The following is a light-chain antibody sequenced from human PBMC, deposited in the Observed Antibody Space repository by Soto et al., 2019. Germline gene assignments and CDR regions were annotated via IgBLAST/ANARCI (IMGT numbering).Light chain of an antibody. V-gene: IGLV2-8*01. CDR2: EVI. J-gene: IGLJ3*02. Sequence: QSALTQPPSASGSPGQSVTISCTGTSSDVGGYNYVSWYQQHPGKAPKLMIYEVIKRPSGAPDRFSGSKSGNTASLTVSGLQAEDEADYYCSSYADSNNLVFGGRTKLTVL. CDR1: SSDVGGYNY. CDR3: SSYADSNNLV.